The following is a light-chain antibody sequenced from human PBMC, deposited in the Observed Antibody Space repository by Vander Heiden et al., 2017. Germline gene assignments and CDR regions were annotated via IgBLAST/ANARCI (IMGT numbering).Light chain of an antibody. CDR1: QTISNW. CDR3: QQYNRAWT. CDR2: EAS. J-gene: IGKJ1*01. V-gene: IGKV1-5*03. Sequence: DLQMTQSPSILSASVGDRVTITCRASQTISNWLAWYQVKPGKAPKLLIREASSLERGVPLRFSGGGSGTDFTLTISSLQPDDFATYYCQQYNRAWTFGQGT.